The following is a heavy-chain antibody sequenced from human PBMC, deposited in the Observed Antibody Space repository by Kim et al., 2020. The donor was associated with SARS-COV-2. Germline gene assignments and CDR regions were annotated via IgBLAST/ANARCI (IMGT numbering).Heavy chain of an antibody. D-gene: IGHD5-18*01. Sequence: ASVKVSCKASGYTFTSYGISWVRQAPGQGLEWMGWISAYNGNTNYAQKLQGRVTMTTDTSTSTAYMELRSLRSDDTAVYYCARDPTHSYGRDYYGMDVWGQGTTVTVSS. CDR2: ISAYNGNT. J-gene: IGHJ6*02. CDR3: ARDPTHSYGRDYYGMDV. CDR1: GYTFTSYG. V-gene: IGHV1-18*04.